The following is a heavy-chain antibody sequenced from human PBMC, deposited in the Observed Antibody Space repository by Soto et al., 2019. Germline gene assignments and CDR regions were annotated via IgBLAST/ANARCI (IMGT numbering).Heavy chain of an antibody. V-gene: IGHV5-51*01. Sequence: GESLKISCKGSGYSFTSYWIGWVRQMPGKGLEWMGIIYPGDSDTRYSPSFQGQVTISADKSISTAYLQWSSLKASDTAMYCCARGVSWYGGLIYGMDVWGQGTTVTVSS. CDR2: IYPGDSDT. J-gene: IGHJ6*02. D-gene: IGHD3-10*01. CDR3: ARGVSWYGGLIYGMDV. CDR1: GYSFTSYW.